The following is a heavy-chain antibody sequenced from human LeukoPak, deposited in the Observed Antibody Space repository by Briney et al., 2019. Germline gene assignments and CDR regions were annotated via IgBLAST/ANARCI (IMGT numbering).Heavy chain of an antibody. CDR1: EYTFTNYW. J-gene: IGHJ3*02. CDR3: ARSKTYYNFWKSSPDAFDI. D-gene: IGHD3-3*01. Sequence: GGALEISWKGFEYTFTNYWIVWGRELPGKGLEGMGIMYPGDSETKYSPSFQGQLTISADKSSSTAYLQWSSLKASDTAMYYCARSKTYYNFWKSSPDAFDIWGQGTMVTVSS. V-gene: IGHV5-51*01. CDR2: MYPGDSET.